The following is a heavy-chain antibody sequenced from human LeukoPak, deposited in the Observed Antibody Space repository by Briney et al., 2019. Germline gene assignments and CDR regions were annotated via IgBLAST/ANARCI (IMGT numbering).Heavy chain of an antibody. D-gene: IGHD3-16*01. CDR1: GGSISSSSYY. Sequence: PSETLSLTCTVSGGSISSSSYYWGWIRQPPGKGLEWIGSIYYSGSTYYNPSLKSRVTISVDTSKNQFSLKLSSVTAADTAVYYCARRWGGLASLPIYWGQGTLVTVSS. J-gene: IGHJ4*02. CDR3: ARRWGGLASLPIY. V-gene: IGHV4-39*01. CDR2: IYYSGST.